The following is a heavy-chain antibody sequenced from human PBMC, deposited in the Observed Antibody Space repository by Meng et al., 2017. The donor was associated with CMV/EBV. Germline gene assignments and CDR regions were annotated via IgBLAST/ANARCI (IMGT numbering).Heavy chain of an antibody. CDR3: AHRSNFYGSGSRSFDY. CDR2: IYWNGDK. V-gene: IGHV2-5*01. J-gene: IGHJ4*02. CDR1: GFSLITSGVG. Sequence: SGPTLAKPTQTLTLTCTFSGFSLITSGVGVGWIRQPPGKALEWLAVIYWNGDKRYRPSLESRLSITRDTSKNQVVLTMTNMDPVDTATYYCAHRSNFYGSGSRSFDYWGQGTLVTVSS. D-gene: IGHD3-10*01.